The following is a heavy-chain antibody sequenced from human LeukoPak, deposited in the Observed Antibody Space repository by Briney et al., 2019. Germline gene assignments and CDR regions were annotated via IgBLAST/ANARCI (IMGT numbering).Heavy chain of an antibody. J-gene: IGHJ4*02. Sequence: PGRSLRLSCAASGFTFSSYAMSWVRQAPGKGLEWVSAISGSGGSTYYADSVKGRFTISRDNSKNTLYLQMNSLRAEDTAVYYCAKGATGSYRYWTLDYWGQGTLVTVSS. CDR2: ISGSGGST. D-gene: IGHD3-16*02. V-gene: IGHV3-23*01. CDR1: GFTFSSYA. CDR3: AKGATGSYRYWTLDY.